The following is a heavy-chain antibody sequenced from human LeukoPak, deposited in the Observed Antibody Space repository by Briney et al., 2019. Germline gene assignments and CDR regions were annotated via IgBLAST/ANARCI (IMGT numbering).Heavy chain of an antibody. Sequence: PGGSLRLSCAASGFTFSDSYMSWIRQAPGKGLEWVSYISSSGSTIYYADSVKGRFTISRDNAKNSLYLQMNSLRAEDTAVYYCARAPTVTTSYFDYWGQGTLVTVSS. CDR3: ARAPTVTTSYFDY. J-gene: IGHJ4*02. V-gene: IGHV3-11*04. CDR2: ISSSGSTI. CDR1: GFTFSDSY. D-gene: IGHD4-17*01.